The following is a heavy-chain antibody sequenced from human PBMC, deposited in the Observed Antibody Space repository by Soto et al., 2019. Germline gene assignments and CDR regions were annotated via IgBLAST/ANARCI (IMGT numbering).Heavy chain of an antibody. J-gene: IGHJ4*02. Sequence: SETLSLTCSFSCGSIISGGYFNSWIRQHPGQGLEWIGSIYYSGRTYYNASLQSRLSMSVDTSKNHFSLKLTSVTAADTAVYFCARLAKEENPKVGSWYFFDYWGQGVMVTVSS. V-gene: IGHV4-31*03. CDR1: CGSIISGGYF. CDR3: ARLAKEENPKVGSWYFFDY. CDR2: IYYSGRT. D-gene: IGHD1-26*01.